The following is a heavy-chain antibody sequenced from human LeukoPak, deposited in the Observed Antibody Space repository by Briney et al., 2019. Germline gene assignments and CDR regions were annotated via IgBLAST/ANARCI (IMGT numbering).Heavy chain of an antibody. CDR2: ISGSGGST. Sequence: GGSLRLSCAASGFTFSSYGMSWVRQAPGKGLEWVSAISGSGGSTYYADSVKGRFTISRDNSKNTLYLQMNSLRAEDTAVYYCARGRGSSGYYLDYWGQGTLVTVSS. D-gene: IGHD3-22*01. J-gene: IGHJ4*02. V-gene: IGHV3-23*01. CDR1: GFTFSSYG. CDR3: ARGRGSSGYYLDY.